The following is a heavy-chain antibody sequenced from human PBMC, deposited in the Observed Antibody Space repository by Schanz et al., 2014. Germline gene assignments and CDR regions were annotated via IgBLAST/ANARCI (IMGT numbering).Heavy chain of an antibody. D-gene: IGHD2-15*01. CDR3: ATGTPFYFDY. V-gene: IGHV4-4*07. J-gene: IGHJ4*02. Sequence: QVQLQESGPGLVKPSETLSLTCTVSGGSMSSFYWNWIRQPAGKGLEWIGRISTSGSTNYNPSLMSRASMYLGTSKTHFSLSLSSLTAADTAVYYCATGTPFYFDYWGQGTLVTVSS. CDR1: GGSMSSFY. CDR2: ISTSGST.